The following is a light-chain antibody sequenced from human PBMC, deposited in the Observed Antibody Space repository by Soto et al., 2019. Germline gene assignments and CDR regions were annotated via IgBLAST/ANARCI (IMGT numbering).Light chain of an antibody. Sequence: QSALTQPASVSGSPGQSITISCTGTNSDIGGYNYVSWYQQHPGKVPKLMIYDVNNRPSGVSNRFSGSKSGSTASLTISGLQAEDEAHYYCSSFTGSATLVFGGGTKVTVL. CDR3: SSFTGSATLV. V-gene: IGLV2-14*03. CDR2: DVN. CDR1: NSDIGGYNY. J-gene: IGLJ3*02.